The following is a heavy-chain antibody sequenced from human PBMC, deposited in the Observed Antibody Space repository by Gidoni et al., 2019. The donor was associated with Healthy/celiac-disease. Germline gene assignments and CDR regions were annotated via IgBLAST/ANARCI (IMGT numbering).Heavy chain of an antibody. Sequence: QVQLQQWGAGLLKPSETLSLTCAVYGGSFSGYYWSWIRQPPGKGLEWIGEINHSGSTNYNPSLKSRVTISVDTSKNQFSLKLSSVTAADTAVYYCARGRSYGSFDYWGQGTLVTVSS. V-gene: IGHV4-34*01. J-gene: IGHJ4*02. CDR1: GGSFSGYY. D-gene: IGHD5-18*01. CDR2: INHSGST. CDR3: ARGRSYGSFDY.